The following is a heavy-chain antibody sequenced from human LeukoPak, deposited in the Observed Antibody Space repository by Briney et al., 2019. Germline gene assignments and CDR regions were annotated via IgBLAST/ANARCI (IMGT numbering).Heavy chain of an antibody. V-gene: IGHV3-48*04. D-gene: IGHD2-15*01. CDR1: GFTFSSYS. Sequence: GGSLRLSCAASGFTFSSYSMNWVRQAPGKGLEWVSYISSSSSTIYYADSVKGRFTISRDNAKNSLYLQMNSLRAEDTAVYYCARDPSSGGSCFSCWGQGTLVTVSS. CDR3: ARDPSSGGSCFSC. CDR2: ISSSSSTI. J-gene: IGHJ4*02.